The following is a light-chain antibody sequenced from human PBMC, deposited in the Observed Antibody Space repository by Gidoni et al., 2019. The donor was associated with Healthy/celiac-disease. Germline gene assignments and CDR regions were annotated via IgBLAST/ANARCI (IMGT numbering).Light chain of an antibody. CDR1: QSVSSY. CDR2: DAS. J-gene: IGKJ1*01. CDR3: QQRSNWPRT. Sequence: DIVSPQSPATLSLSPAESANLYCSARQSVSSYLAWYQQKPGQARRLLIYDASNRATGIPARFSGSGSGTDFTLTISSLEPEDFAVYYCQQRSNWPRTFGQGTKVEIK. V-gene: IGKV3-11*01.